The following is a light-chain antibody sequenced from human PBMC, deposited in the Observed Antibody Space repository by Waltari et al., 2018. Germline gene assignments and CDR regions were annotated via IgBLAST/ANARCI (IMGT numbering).Light chain of an antibody. CDR2: DKN. Sequence: SSELTQDPAVSVAMGQTVTITCQGNGLRSYYASWYQQRPGQAPILIMYDKNHRPAGVPDRFSVSNSDNTASLTITGAQAEDEASYYCHSRDASGVGGSFGGGTKLTVL. J-gene: IGLJ2*01. V-gene: IGLV3-19*01. CDR3: HSRDASGVGGS. CDR1: GLRSYY.